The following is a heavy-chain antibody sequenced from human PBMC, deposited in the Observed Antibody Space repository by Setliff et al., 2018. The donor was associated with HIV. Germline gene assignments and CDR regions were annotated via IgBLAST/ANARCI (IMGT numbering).Heavy chain of an antibody. CDR3: AREVHDHTNRLYYYYYIDV. J-gene: IGHJ6*03. Sequence: ASVKVSCKASGYTFTGYYMHWVRQAPGQGLEWMGWINPNSGGTNYAQKFQGRVTMTSDTSISTAYMELSRLRSDDTAAYYCAREVHDHTNRLYYYYYIDVWAKGTPVTVSS. V-gene: IGHV1-2*02. D-gene: IGHD2-8*01. CDR1: GYTFTGYY. CDR2: INPNSGGT.